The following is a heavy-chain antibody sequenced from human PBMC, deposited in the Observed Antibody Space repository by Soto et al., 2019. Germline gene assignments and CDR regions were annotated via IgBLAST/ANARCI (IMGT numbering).Heavy chain of an antibody. Sequence: QVQLVESGGGVVQPGRSLRLSCAASGFTFSSYGMHWVRQAPGKGLEWVAVIWYDGSNKYYADSVKGRFTISRDNSKNTLYLQMNSLRAEDTAVYYCARDGVGVGFGELFNYYYYYMDVWGKGTTVTVSS. D-gene: IGHD3-10*01. V-gene: IGHV3-33*01. CDR2: IWYDGSNK. CDR3: ARDGVGVGFGELFNYYYYYMDV. CDR1: GFTFSSYG. J-gene: IGHJ6*03.